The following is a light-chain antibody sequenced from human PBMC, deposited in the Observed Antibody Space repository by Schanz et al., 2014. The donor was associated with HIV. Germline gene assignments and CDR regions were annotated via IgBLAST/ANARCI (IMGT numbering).Light chain of an antibody. J-gene: IGLJ2*01. Sequence: QSALTQPPSASGSPGQSVTISCTGTSSDVGGYNYVSWYQQHPGKAPKLLLYDVSIRVRPSGVSNRFSGSKSGNTASLTISGLQADDEADYYCASYAGSNNVLFGGGTKLTVL. CDR2: DVS. V-gene: IGLV2-8*01. CDR1: SSDVGGYNY. CDR3: ASYAGSNNVL.